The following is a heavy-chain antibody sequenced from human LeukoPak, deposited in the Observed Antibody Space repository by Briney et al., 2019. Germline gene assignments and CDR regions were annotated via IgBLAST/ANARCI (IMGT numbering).Heavy chain of an antibody. Sequence: GGSLRLSCAASGFTFSSYWTHWVRQAPGKGLVWVSRINSDGSSTSYADSVKGRFTISRDNAKNTLYLQMNSLRAEDTAVYYCAREPAPYYFDYWGQGTLVTVSS. CDR1: GFTFSSYW. CDR2: INSDGSST. V-gene: IGHV3-74*01. J-gene: IGHJ4*02. CDR3: AREPAPYYFDY.